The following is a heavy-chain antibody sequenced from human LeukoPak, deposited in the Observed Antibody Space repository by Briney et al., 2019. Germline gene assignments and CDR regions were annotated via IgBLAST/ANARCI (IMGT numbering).Heavy chain of an antibody. J-gene: IGHJ6*02. CDR3: AKDRLWFGDPGEGYGMDV. CDR2: ISWNSGSI. V-gene: IGHV3-9*01. CDR1: GFTFDDYA. D-gene: IGHD3-10*01. Sequence: GRSLRLSCAASGFTFDDYAMHWVRQAPGKGLEWVSGISWNSGSIGYADSVKGRFTISRDNAKNSLYLQMNSLRAEDTALYYCAKDRLWFGDPGEGYGMDVWGQGTTVTVSS.